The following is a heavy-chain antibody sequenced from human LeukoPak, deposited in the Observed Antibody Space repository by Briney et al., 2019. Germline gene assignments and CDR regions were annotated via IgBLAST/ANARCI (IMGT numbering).Heavy chain of an antibody. J-gene: IGHJ5*02. D-gene: IGHD2-8*02. V-gene: IGHV3-30*18. Sequence: GGSLRLSCAASGFTFSSYGMHWVRQAPGKGLEWVAVISFDGNNKYYADSVKGRFAISRDNSKNRLYLQMNSLRAEDTAVYYCAKDHYDTGGTYSFDPWGQGTLVTVSS. CDR2: ISFDGNNK. CDR1: GFTFSSYG. CDR3: AKDHYDTGGTYSFDP.